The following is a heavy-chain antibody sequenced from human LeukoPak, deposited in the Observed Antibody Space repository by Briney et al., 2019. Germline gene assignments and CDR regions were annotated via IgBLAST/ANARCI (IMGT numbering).Heavy chain of an antibody. CDR2: IHANSGKA. CDR3: ARGHYGGNRYFDN. CDR1: GYTFRDYE. V-gene: IGHV1-8*01. J-gene: IGHJ4*02. D-gene: IGHD4-23*01. Sequence: ASVRVSCKTSGYTFRDYEINWVRQAPGLGLEWVAWIHANSGKAGSAQKFQGRVTLTRDTSTETAFMELSGLTSDDSPTYFCARGHYGGNRYFDNWGQGTLVTVSS.